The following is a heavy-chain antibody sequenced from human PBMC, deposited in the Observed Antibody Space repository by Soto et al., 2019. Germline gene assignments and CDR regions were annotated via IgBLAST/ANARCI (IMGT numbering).Heavy chain of an antibody. J-gene: IGHJ4*02. CDR1: GYTFTGYF. D-gene: IGHD3-22*01. V-gene: IGHV1-2*02. Sequence: GASVTVSCEASGYTFTGYFMHWVRQAPGQGLEWMGWINPNSGDTKYAQKLQGRVTMTRDMSISPAYMALRRLTSDDTAVYYCARVRTYYDSSGSLDYWGQGTLVTVSS. CDR2: INPNSGDT. CDR3: ARVRTYYDSSGSLDY.